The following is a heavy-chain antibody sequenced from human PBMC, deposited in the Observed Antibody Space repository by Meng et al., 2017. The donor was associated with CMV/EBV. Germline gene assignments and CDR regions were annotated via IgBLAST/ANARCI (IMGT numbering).Heavy chain of an antibody. CDR2: IYSGGST. CDR1: GFTVSSNY. Sequence: EVMVVDAGGGLGQPGGSLRLSCSASGFTVSSNYMSWVRQAPGKGLEWVSVIYSGGSTYYADSVKGRFTISRDNSKNTLYLQMNSLRAEDTAVYYCARGMGSITGTSVTDYWGQGTLVTVSS. J-gene: IGHJ4*02. V-gene: IGHV3-66*01. D-gene: IGHD1-20*01. CDR3: ARGMGSITGTSVTDY.